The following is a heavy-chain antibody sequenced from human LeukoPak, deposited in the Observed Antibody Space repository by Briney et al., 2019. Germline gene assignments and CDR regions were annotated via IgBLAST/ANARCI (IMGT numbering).Heavy chain of an antibody. D-gene: IGHD2-2*01. V-gene: IGHV3-23*01. CDR2: ISATDGSA. J-gene: IGHJ4*02. Sequence: PGGSLRLSCAASGFTFSSYAMSWVRQAPGKGLEWVSVISATDGSAYYADSVKGRFTISRDNAKNALYLQMNSLRAEDTAVYYCAGYCSSTSCPYFDYWGQGTLVTVSS. CDR1: GFTFSSYA. CDR3: AGYCSSTSCPYFDY.